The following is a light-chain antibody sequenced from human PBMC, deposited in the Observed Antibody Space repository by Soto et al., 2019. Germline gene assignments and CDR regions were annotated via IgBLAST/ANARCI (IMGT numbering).Light chain of an antibody. CDR2: KAS. J-gene: IGKJ4*01. CDR3: QQASSFPFT. V-gene: IGKV1-12*01. CDR1: QVISSW. Sequence: DIQMTQSPSSVSASVGDRVTITCRASQVISSWLVWYQQKPGKAPKLLIYKASTLQSGVPSRFSGSASGTEFTLTLSSLQPEDFATYYCQQASSFPFTFGGGTEVEIK.